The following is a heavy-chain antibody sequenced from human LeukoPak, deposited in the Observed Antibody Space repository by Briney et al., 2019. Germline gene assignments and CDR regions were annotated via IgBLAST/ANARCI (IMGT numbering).Heavy chain of an antibody. Sequence: SETLSLTCTVSGYSISYDYYWGWIRQSPGKGLEWIGSVYFRGTTYYKPSLESRVTISIDTSKNQFSLKLSSVTAADTAVYYCARDGSSGWPEGWFDPWGQGTLVTVSS. V-gene: IGHV4-38-2*02. CDR2: VYFRGTT. D-gene: IGHD6-19*01. CDR3: ARDGSSGWPEGWFDP. J-gene: IGHJ5*02. CDR1: GYSISYDYY.